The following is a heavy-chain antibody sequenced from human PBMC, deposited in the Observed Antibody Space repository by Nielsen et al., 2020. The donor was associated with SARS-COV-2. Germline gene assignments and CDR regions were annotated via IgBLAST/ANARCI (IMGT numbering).Heavy chain of an antibody. V-gene: IGHV3-66*01. CDR3: ARDPQAVAGTSFTNYGMDV. J-gene: IGHJ6*02. CDR2: IYSGGST. CDR1: GFTVSSNY. D-gene: IGHD6-19*01. Sequence: GGSLRLSCAASGFTVSSNYMSWVRQAPGKGLEWVSVIYSGGSTYYADSVKGRFTISRDNSKNTLYLQMNSLRAEDTAVYYCARDPQAVAGTSFTNYGMDVWGQGTTVTVSS.